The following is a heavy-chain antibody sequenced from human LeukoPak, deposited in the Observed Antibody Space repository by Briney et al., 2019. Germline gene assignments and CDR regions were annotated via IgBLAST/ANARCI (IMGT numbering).Heavy chain of an antibody. CDR2: ISYDGSKT. J-gene: IGHJ6*03. V-gene: IGHV3-30*04. CDR3: ARSGNNYYYYMDV. CDR1: GFNFSLYA. D-gene: IGHD2/OR15-2a*01. Sequence: GGSLRLSCAASGFNFSLYAIHWVRQAPGKGLEWVAVISYDGSKTYEADSVKGRFTISRDNSKNTLYLQMNSLRAEDTAVYYCARSGNNYYYYMDVWGKGTTVTVSS.